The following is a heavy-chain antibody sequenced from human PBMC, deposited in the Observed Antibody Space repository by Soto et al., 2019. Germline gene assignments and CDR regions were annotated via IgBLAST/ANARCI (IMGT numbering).Heavy chain of an antibody. CDR2: ISAHNGNT. V-gene: IGHV1-18*01. J-gene: IGHJ4*02. D-gene: IGHD1-1*01. Sequence: QVHLVQSGAEVKKPGASVKVSCKASGYTFTSYGITWVRQAPGKGLEWMGWISAHNGNTDYAQKLQGRVIVTRDPSTSTAYMELRSLRSDDTAVYYCARGRYGDYWGQGALVTVSS. CDR3: ARGRYGDY. CDR1: GYTFTSYG.